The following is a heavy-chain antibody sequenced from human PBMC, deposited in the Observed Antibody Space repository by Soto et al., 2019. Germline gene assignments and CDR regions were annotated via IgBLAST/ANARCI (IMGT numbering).Heavy chain of an antibody. D-gene: IGHD3-3*01. CDR3: ARGQRFSDWFDP. J-gene: IGHJ5*02. Sequence: SETLSLTCTTSGGAIGSHYWTWIRQPAGKGLEWIGRIYSSGSTQYNPSLQSRVTMSLDTSKNQFFLRLESVTAADTAVYYCARGQRFSDWFDPWGQGTLVTVSS. CDR2: IYSSGST. CDR1: GGAIGSHY. V-gene: IGHV4-4*07.